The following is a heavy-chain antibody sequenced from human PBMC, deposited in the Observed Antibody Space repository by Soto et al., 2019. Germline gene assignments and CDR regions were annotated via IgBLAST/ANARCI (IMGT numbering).Heavy chain of an antibody. V-gene: IGHV4-31*03. Sequence: QVQLQESGPGLVKPSQTLSLTCTVSGGSISSGGYYWSWIRQHPGKGLEWIGYIYYSGSTYYNPCRKGRVTMSVDTCKNPFSLELGSVTAADTAVYYGAGSHDYWGQGTLVTVSS. CDR1: GGSISSGGYY. CDR3: AGSHDY. J-gene: IGHJ4*02. CDR2: IYYSGST.